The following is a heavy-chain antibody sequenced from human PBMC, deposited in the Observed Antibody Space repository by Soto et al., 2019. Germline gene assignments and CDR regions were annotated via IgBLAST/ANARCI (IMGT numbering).Heavy chain of an antibody. V-gene: IGHV3-30-3*01. CDR1: GFAFNSHS. D-gene: IGHD3-9*01. CDR2: MTSDGSSK. J-gene: IGHJ5*02. Sequence: QMQLLESGGGVVQPGKALRLSCAASGFAFNSHSIHWVRQAPGKGLEWLALMTSDGSSKFYADSVKGRCTISRDNSKNTLYLEMNSLRSEVTAVYYCARDRVIRYTGYELDLWGQGTLVTVSS. CDR3: ARDRVIRYTGYELDL.